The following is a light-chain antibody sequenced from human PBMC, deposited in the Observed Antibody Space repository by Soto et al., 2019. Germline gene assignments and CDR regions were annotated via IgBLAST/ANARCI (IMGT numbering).Light chain of an antibody. CDR2: DNN. Sequence: SLLTQQPSVSGAPGQRATISCTGSNSNIGAGYDVHWYQPLPGTAPKLLIYDNNKRPSGIPDRFSGYKSGTSATLGITGLQTVDEADYYTGTCDSSLSAWVFGNGTKGTV. CDR3: GTCDSSLSAWV. V-gene: IGLV1-51*01. CDR1: NSNIGAGYD. J-gene: IGLJ6*01.